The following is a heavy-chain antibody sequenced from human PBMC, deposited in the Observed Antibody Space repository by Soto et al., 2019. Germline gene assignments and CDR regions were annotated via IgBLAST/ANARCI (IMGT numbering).Heavy chain of an antibody. D-gene: IGHD1-26*01. CDR2: ISGRGANT. J-gene: IGHJ6*02. Sequence: GGSLRLSCAASGFTFSSYAMSWVRQAPGKGLEWLSAISGRGANTYHADSGKGRFTVSRDNSKNTLYLQLNSLRAEDTAVYYCAKRKDGSYYWYSMDVWGQGTTVTVSS. CDR3: AKRKDGSYYWYSMDV. CDR1: GFTFSSYA. V-gene: IGHV3-23*01.